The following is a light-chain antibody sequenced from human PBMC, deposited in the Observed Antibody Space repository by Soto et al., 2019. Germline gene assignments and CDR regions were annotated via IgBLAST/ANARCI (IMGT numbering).Light chain of an antibody. Sequence: SYELTQPPSVSVGPGQSARLTCGGDNIGSKIVHWYQQRPGQAPVLVVYDDDDRPSGIPERFSGSNSGSTATLTISRVEAGDEADYYCQVWAGSSARVFGGGTKVTVL. CDR2: DDD. J-gene: IGLJ2*01. CDR1: NIGSKI. CDR3: QVWAGSSARV. V-gene: IGLV3-21*02.